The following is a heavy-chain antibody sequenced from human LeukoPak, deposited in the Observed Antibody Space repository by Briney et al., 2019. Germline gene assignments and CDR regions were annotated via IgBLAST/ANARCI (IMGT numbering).Heavy chain of an antibody. CDR1: GGSISSYY. CDR2: IYYSGST. D-gene: IGHD6-13*01. V-gene: IGHV4-59*08. CDR3: ARPYSSSWGAFDI. J-gene: IGHJ3*02. Sequence: SETLSLTCTVSGGSISSYYWSWIRQPPGKGLEWIGYIYYSGSTNYNPSLKCRVTISVDTSKNQFSLKLSSVTAADTAVYYCARPYSSSWGAFDIWGQGTMVAVSS.